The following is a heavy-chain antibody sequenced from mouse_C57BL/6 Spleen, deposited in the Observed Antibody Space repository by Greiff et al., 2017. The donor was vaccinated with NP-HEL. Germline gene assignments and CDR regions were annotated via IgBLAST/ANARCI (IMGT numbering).Heavy chain of an antibody. Sequence: VQLKESGAELVRPGASVKLSCTASGFNIKDDYMHWVKQRPEQGLEWIGWIDPENGDTEYASKFQGKATITADTSSNTAYLQLSSLTSEDTAVYYCTTGSGYWFAYWGRGTLVTVSA. CDR3: TTGSGYWFAY. V-gene: IGHV14-4*01. CDR2: IDPENGDT. D-gene: IGHD3-2*02. J-gene: IGHJ3*01. CDR1: GFNIKDDY.